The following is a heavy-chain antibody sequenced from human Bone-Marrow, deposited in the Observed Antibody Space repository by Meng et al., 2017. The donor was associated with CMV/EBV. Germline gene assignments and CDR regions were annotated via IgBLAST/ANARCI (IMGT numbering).Heavy chain of an antibody. Sequence: GGSLRLSCAASGFTFSSYWMHWVRQAPGKGLVWVSRINSDGSSTSYADSVKGRSTISRDNSKNTLYLQMNSLRAEDTAVYYCARDRYNGSPGVENFQHWGQGTLVTVSS. CDR1: GFTFSSYW. J-gene: IGHJ1*01. V-gene: IGHV3-74*01. D-gene: IGHD1-26*01. CDR2: INSDGSST. CDR3: ARDRYNGSPGVENFQH.